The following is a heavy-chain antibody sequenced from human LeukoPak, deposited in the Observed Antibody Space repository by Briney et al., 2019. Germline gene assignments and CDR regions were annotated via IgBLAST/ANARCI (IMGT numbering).Heavy chain of an antibody. CDR3: ARHSGSYLNWFDP. CDR1: GGTFSSYA. Sequence: SVKVSCKASGGTFSSYAISWVRQAPGQGLEWMGGIIPIFGTANYAQKFQGRVTITADESTSTAYMELSSLRSEDTAVYYCARHSGSYLNWFDPWGQGTLVTVSS. CDR2: IIPIFGTA. J-gene: IGHJ5*02. D-gene: IGHD1-26*01. V-gene: IGHV1-69*13.